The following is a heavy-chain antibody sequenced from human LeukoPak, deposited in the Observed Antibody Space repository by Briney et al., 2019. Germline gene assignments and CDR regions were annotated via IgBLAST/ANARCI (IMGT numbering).Heavy chain of an antibody. D-gene: IGHD3-9*01. J-gene: IGHJ3*02. V-gene: IGHV3-23*01. CDR1: GFSVTTYA. CDR3: AKGRWGLTINNFDI. CDR2: ISDRGDST. Sequence: GGSLTLSCAASGFSVTTYAMGWVRQAPGKGLEWVSVISDRGDSTHYADSVKGRFTISRDSSKNTLYLQMNSLRGEDTAVYYCAKGRWGLTINNFDIWGQGTMVTVSS.